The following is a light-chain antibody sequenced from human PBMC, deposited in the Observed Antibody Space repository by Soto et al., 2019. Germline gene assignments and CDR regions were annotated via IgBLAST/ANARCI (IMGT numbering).Light chain of an antibody. CDR1: QSVSSY. Sequence: EIVLTQSPATLSLSPGERATLSCRASQSVSSYLAWYQQKPGQAPRLLIYGASNRATGIPARFSGSGSGTDFTLTISSLEPEDFAVYYCQQRSNWPRKLTFGGGTKVDIK. V-gene: IGKV3-11*01. CDR2: GAS. J-gene: IGKJ4*01. CDR3: QQRSNWPRKLT.